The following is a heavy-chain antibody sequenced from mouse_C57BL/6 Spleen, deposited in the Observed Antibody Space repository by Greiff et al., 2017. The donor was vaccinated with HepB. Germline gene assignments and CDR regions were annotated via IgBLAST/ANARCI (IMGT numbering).Heavy chain of an antibody. CDR1: GYTFTSYW. CDR2: IDPSDSYT. CDR3: ARALYPYYYAMDY. J-gene: IGHJ4*01. V-gene: IGHV1-69*01. D-gene: IGHD2-12*01. Sequence: QVQLKESGAELVMPGASVKLSCKASGYTFTSYWMHWVKQRPGQGLEWIGEIDPSDSYTNYNQKFKGKSTLTVDKSSSTAYMQLSSLTSEDSAVYYCARALYPYYYAMDYWGQGTSVTVSS.